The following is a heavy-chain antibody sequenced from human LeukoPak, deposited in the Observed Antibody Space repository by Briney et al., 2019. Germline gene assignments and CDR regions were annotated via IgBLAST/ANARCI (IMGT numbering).Heavy chain of an antibody. CDR3: ARDVDWILFDY. CDR1: GFTFSTYW. J-gene: IGHJ4*02. V-gene: IGHV3-74*01. D-gene: IGHD3-9*01. Sequence: GGSLRLSCAASGFTFSTYWMHWVRHVPGKGLVWVSRVNREGTTSAYADSVKGRFTISRDNDKNTLYLRMNSLRVEDTAVYYCARDVDWILFDYWGQGTLVTVSS. CDR2: VNREGTTS.